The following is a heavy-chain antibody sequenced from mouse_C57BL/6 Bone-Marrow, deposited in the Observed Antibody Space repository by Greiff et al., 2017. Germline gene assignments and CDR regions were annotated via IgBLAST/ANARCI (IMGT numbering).Heavy chain of an antibody. CDR2: ISSGGDYI. D-gene: IGHD2-3*01. J-gene: IGHJ1*03. CDR1: GFTFSSYA. V-gene: IGHV5-9-1*02. Sequence: EVKLVESGEGLVKPGGSLKLSCAASGFTFSSYALSWFRQTPEKRLGWVAYISSGGDYIYYADTVKGRFTISRDNARNTMYLQMSSLKSEDTARYYCPRDGYWYFDVWGKGTTVTVSS. CDR3: PRDGYWYFDV.